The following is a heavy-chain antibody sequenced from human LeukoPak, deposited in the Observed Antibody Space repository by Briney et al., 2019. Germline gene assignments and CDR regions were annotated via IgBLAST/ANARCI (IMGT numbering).Heavy chain of an antibody. V-gene: IGHV4-34*01. J-gene: IGHJ4*02. CDR2: INHSGST. D-gene: IGHD6-19*01. CDR1: GGSFSGYY. Sequence: PSETLSLTCAVYGGSFSGYYWSWIRHPPGKGLEWIGEINHSGSTNYNPSLKSRVTISVDTSKNQFSLKLSSVTAADTAVYYRARGWRYSSGWYDYWGQGTLVTVSS. CDR3: ARGWRYSSGWYDY.